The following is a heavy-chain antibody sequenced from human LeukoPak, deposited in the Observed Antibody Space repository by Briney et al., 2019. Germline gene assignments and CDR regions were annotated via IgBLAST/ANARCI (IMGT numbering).Heavy chain of an antibody. V-gene: IGHV3-21*06. CDR1: GFTFNSYS. CDR2: ISGSSSYV. D-gene: IGHD3-10*01. Sequence: GGSLRLSCEASGFTFNSYSMNWVHQAPGKGLEWVSSISGSSSYVYYADSVKGRFTISRDNAKSSLYLHMNSLRAEDTAVYYCARDSYGSGSFDIWGQGTMVTVSS. CDR3: ARDSYGSGSFDI. J-gene: IGHJ3*02.